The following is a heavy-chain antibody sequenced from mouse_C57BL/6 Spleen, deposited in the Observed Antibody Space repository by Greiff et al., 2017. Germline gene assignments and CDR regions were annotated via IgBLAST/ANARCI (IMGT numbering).Heavy chain of an antibody. V-gene: IGHV1-54*01. J-gene: IGHJ2*01. D-gene: IGHD1-1*01. CDR2: INPGSGGT. CDR1: GYAFTNYL. CDR3: ARGTVVTDFDY. Sequence: VQLQQSGAELVRPGTSVKVSCKASGYAFTNYLIEWVKQRPGQGLEWIGVINPGSGGTNYNEKFKGKATLTADKSSSTAYMQLSSLTSEDSAVYFCARGTVVTDFDYWGQGTTLTVSS.